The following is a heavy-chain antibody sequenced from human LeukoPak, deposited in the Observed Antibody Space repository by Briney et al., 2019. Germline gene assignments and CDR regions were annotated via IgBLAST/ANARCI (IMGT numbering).Heavy chain of an antibody. D-gene: IGHD2-21*02. CDR1: GGSFSGYY. Sequence: PSETLSLTCAVYGGSFSGYYWSWIRQPPGKGLEWIGEINHSGSTDYNPSLKSRVTISVDTSKNQFSLKLSSVTAADTAVYYCARKFRSCYYALCYYYGMDVWGQGTTVTVSS. V-gene: IGHV4-34*01. CDR3: ARKFRSCYYALCYYYGMDV. CDR2: INHSGST. J-gene: IGHJ6*02.